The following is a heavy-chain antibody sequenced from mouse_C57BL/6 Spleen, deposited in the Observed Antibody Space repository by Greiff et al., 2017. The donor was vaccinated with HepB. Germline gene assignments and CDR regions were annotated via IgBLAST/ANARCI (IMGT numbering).Heavy chain of an antibody. CDR2: ISSGGDYI. V-gene: IGHV5-9-1*02. Sequence: EVKLVESGEGLVKPGGSLKLSCAASGFTFSSYAMSWVSQTPEKRLEWVAYISSGGDYIYYADTVKGRFTISRDNARNTLYLQMSSLKSEDTAMYYCTRDYGGQAWFAYWGQGTLVTVSA. D-gene: IGHD1-1*02. CDR3: TRDYGGQAWFAY. J-gene: IGHJ3*01. CDR1: GFTFSSYA.